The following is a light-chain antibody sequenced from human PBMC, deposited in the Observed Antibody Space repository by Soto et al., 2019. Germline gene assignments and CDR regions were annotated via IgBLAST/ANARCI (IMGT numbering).Light chain of an antibody. CDR3: SSYTSSSTLLYV. CDR1: SSDVGGYNY. V-gene: IGLV2-14*01. J-gene: IGLJ1*01. CDR2: DVS. Sequence: SALTQPASVSGSPGQSITISCTGTSSDVGGYNYVSWYQQHPGKAPKLMIYDVSNRPSGVSNRFSGSKSGNTASLTISGLQAEDEADYYCSSYTSSSTLLYVFGTGTKGTVL.